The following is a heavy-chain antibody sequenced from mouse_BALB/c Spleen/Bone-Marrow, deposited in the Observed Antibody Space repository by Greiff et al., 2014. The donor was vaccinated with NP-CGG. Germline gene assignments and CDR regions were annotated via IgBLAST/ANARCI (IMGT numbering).Heavy chain of an antibody. CDR2: IWAGGST. CDR3: ARVYLWYFDV. D-gene: IGHD2-3*01. V-gene: IGHV2-9*02. Sequence: QVQLKESGPGLVAPSQSLSITCTVSEFSLTRYGVHLVRQPPGKGLEWLGVIWAGGSTNYNSALMSRLSISKDNSKSQVFLKMNSLQTDDTAMYYCARVYLWYFDVWGAGTTVTVSS. J-gene: IGHJ1*01. CDR1: EFSLTRYG.